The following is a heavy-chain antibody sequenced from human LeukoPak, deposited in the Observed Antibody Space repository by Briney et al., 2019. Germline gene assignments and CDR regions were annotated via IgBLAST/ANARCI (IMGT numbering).Heavy chain of an antibody. CDR2: INSDGINT. Sequence: GGSLRLSCAASGFTFSNYWMHWVRQAPGKGLVWVTGINSDGINTSYADSVKGRFTISRDNAKNTLNLQMNSLRAEDTAVYYCAKGDSTGYYYHYGYYFDYWGQGTLVTVSS. CDR1: GFTFSNYW. V-gene: IGHV3-74*01. CDR3: AKGDSTGYYYHYGYYFDY. D-gene: IGHD3-22*01. J-gene: IGHJ4*02.